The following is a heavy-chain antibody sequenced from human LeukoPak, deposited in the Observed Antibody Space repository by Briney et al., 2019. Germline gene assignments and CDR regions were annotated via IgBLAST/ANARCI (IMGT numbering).Heavy chain of an antibody. Sequence: GGSLRLSCAASGFTFSSYWMSWVRQAPGKGLEWVANIKQDGSEKYYVDSVKGRFTISRDNAKTSLYLQMTSLRPEDPPVYYCARDLVNYYASSGYYSGQGTLVTVSS. CDR2: IKQDGSEK. J-gene: IGHJ4*02. D-gene: IGHD3-22*01. CDR1: GFTFSSYW. V-gene: IGHV3-7*01. CDR3: ARDLVNYYASSGYY.